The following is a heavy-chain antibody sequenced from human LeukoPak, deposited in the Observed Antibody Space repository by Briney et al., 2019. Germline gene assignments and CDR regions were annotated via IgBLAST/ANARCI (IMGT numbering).Heavy chain of an antibody. V-gene: IGHV4-30-4*08. CDR1: GGSISSGDYY. CDR2: IYYSGST. J-gene: IGHJ4*02. D-gene: IGHD2-2*02. Sequence: PSETLSLTCTVSGGSISSGDYYWSWIRQPPGTGLEWIGYIYYSGSTYYNPSLKSRVTISVDTSKNQFSLKLSSVTAADTAVYYCARVADLGYCSSTSCYTLKRHFDYWGQGTLVTVSS. CDR3: ARVADLGYCSSTSCYTLKRHFDY.